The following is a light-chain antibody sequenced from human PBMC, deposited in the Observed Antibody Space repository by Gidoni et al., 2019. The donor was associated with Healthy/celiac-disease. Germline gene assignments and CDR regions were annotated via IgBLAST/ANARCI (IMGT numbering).Light chain of an antibody. CDR3: LLSYTGGRAEV. Sequence: AVVTQEPSLTVSPGGTVTLTCGSSTGAVTSGHYPYWFQQKPGQAPRTLIYDTSNKHSWTPARFSGSLLGGKAALTLSGAQPEDEAEYYCLLSYTGGRAEVFGGGTKLTVL. V-gene: IGLV7-46*01. CDR1: TGAVTSGHY. CDR2: DTS. J-gene: IGLJ2*01.